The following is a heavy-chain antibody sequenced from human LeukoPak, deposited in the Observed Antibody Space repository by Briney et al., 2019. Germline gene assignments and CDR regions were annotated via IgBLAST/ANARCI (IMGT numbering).Heavy chain of an antibody. D-gene: IGHD6-19*01. CDR1: GFTFSKYW. CDR2: INTDGTVT. CDR3: ATKQWLAPPPDS. V-gene: IGHV3-74*01. J-gene: IGHJ4*02. Sequence: GGSLRLSCAASGFTFSKYWMLWVRQAPGKGLESVSRINTDGTVTTYADSVKGRFTVYRGNADNTMFLQMNSVRDEDTAVYYCATKQWLAPPPDSWGQGTPVTVSS.